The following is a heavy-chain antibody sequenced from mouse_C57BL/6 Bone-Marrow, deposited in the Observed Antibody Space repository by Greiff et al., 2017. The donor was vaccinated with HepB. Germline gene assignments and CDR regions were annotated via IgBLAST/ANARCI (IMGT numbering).Heavy chain of an antibody. J-gene: IGHJ1*03. V-gene: IGHV1-19*01. CDR3: ARNEGYYVAFDV. CDR2: INPYNGGT. Sequence: EVQLKESGPVLVKPGASVKMSCKASGYTFTDYYMNWVKQSHGKSLEWIGVINPYNGGTSYNQKFKGKATLTVDKSSSTAYMELNSLTSEDSAVYYCARNEGYYVAFDVWGTGTTVTVSS. D-gene: IGHD2-3*01. CDR1: GYTFTDYY.